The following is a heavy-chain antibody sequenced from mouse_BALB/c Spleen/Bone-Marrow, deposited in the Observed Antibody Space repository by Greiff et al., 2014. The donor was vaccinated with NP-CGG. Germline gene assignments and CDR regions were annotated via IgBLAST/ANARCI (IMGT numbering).Heavy chain of an antibody. CDR1: GFSLTSYG. V-gene: IGHV2-3*01. J-gene: IGHJ4*01. CDR3: AKVNRYGYAMDC. Sequence: QVQLQQSGPGLVAPAQSLSITCTVSGFSLTSYGVSWVRQPPGKGLEWLGVIWGDGSINYNSALISRLSIIKDNSKSQVFLKLNSVQTDDTATYYCAKVNRYGYAMDCWGQGTSVTVSS. D-gene: IGHD1-1*01. CDR2: IWGDGSI.